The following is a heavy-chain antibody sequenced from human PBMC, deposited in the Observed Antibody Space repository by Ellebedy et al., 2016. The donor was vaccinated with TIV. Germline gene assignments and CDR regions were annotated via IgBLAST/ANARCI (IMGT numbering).Heavy chain of an antibody. Sequence: GESLKISXAPSGFSFSRYGMQWVRQAPGKGLEWVAVISYDGSVQLYADSVKGRFSISRDNAKNTLYLQMNSLRAEDTAVYYCAKESTPLAATALDYWGQGTLVTVSS. D-gene: IGHD6-13*01. V-gene: IGHV3-30*18. J-gene: IGHJ4*02. CDR1: GFSFSRYG. CDR2: ISYDGSVQ. CDR3: AKESTPLAATALDY.